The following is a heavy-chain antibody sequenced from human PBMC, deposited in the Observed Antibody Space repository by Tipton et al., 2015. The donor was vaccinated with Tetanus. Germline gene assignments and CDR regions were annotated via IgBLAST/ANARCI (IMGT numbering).Heavy chain of an antibody. CDR2: IIPIFGTA. CDR3: RVGYNQVGPPLGAFDI. CDR1: GGTFSSYA. V-gene: IGHV1-69*01. Sequence: QSGPEVKKPGSSVKVSCKASGGTFSSYAISWVRQAPGQGLEWMGGIIPIFGTANYAQKFQGRVTITADESTSTAYMELSSLRSGDTAVYYCRVGYNQVGPPLGAFDIWGQGTMVTVSS. D-gene: IGHD5-24*01. J-gene: IGHJ3*02.